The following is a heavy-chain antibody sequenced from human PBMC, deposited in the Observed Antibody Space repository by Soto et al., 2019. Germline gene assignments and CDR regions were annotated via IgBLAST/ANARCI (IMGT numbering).Heavy chain of an antibody. Sequence: GGSLRLSCAASGFTFSSYAMHWVRQAPGKGLEGVAVISYDGSNKYYANSVKGRFTISRDNSKNTLYLQMNSLRAEDTAVYYCARASNYDFWSGYYPPWYYYGMDVWGQGTTVTVSS. D-gene: IGHD3-3*01. J-gene: IGHJ6*02. CDR1: GFTFSSYA. CDR2: ISYDGSNK. CDR3: ARASNYDFWSGYYPPWYYYGMDV. V-gene: IGHV3-30-3*01.